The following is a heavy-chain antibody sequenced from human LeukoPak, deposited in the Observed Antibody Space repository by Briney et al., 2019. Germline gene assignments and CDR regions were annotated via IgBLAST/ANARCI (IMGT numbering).Heavy chain of an antibody. CDR3: AKALGTFNYGAFAI. CDR2: IGGSGGNT. Sequence: PGGSLRLSCAASGFTFSSYAMSWVRQAPGKGLQWVSSIGGSGGNTHYADSVKGRFTISRDSSKNTLYLQMNSLRAEDTAMYYCAKALGTFNYGAFAIWGQGTVVTVSS. J-gene: IGHJ3*02. V-gene: IGHV3-23*01. CDR1: GFTFSSYA. D-gene: IGHD3-16*01.